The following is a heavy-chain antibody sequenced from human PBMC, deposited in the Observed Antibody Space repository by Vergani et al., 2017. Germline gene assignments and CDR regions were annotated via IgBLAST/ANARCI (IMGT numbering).Heavy chain of an antibody. D-gene: IGHD1-1*01. Sequence: QVHLVESGGGVVQPGRSLRLSCVVSGFTSSYYGMHWVRQAPGKGLEWVAVISYDGTQKYYADSVKGRFTISRDNSKITLYLQMNSLRTEDTAVYYCATKSCGTPGCQMGCFREWGQGTLVTVSS. V-gene: IGHV3-30*03. CDR2: ISYDGTQK. CDR3: ATKSCGTPGCQMGCFRE. J-gene: IGHJ1*01. CDR1: GFTSSYYG.